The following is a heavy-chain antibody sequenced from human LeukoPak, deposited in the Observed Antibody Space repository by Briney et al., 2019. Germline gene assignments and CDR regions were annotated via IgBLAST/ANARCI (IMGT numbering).Heavy chain of an antibody. CDR3: ARWHSHGRYFDY. V-gene: IGHV4-59*01. CDR2: ICDSGNI. D-gene: IGHD1-26*01. J-gene: IGHJ4*02. CDR1: GVSIRNYC. Sequence: SETLSLTCTVSGVSIRNYCWNWIRQPPGKGLEWSGYICDSGNIYYYPSLKSRVTISADTSKNQFSLKLTSATAADTAVYYCARWHSHGRYFDYWGQGALVTVSS.